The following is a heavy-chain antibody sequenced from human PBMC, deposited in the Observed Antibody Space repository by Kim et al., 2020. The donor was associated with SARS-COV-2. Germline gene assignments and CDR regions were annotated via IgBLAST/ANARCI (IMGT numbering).Heavy chain of an antibody. V-gene: IGHV3-74*01. Sequence: KGRLTISRGNAKNTLYLQMNSLRAEDTAVYYCARVRLDSSSWYGSDAFDIWGQGTMVTVSS. CDR3: ARVRLDSSSWYGSDAFDI. D-gene: IGHD6-13*01. J-gene: IGHJ3*02.